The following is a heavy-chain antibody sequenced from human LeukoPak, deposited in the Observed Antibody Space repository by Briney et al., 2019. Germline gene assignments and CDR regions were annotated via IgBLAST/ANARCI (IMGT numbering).Heavy chain of an antibody. J-gene: IGHJ4*02. Sequence: NPGGSLRLSCAASGFTFSSYSMNWVRQAPGKGLEWVSSISSSSSYIYYADSVKGRFTISRDNSKNTLYLHMNSLRAEDTALYYCTKGDAYCGGDCYPDWGQGTLVTVSS. CDR3: TKGDAYCGGDCYPD. CDR1: GFTFSSYS. D-gene: IGHD2-21*02. V-gene: IGHV3-21*04. CDR2: ISSSSSYI.